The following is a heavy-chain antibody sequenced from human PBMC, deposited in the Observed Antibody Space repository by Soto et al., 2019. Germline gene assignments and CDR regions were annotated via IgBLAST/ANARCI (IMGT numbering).Heavy chain of an antibody. CDR1: GFTFSSYW. CDR2: INSDGSST. J-gene: IGHJ6*03. CDR3: ARVGCSGGSCYPGYYYYYMDV. V-gene: IGHV3-74*01. Sequence: GGSLRLSCAASGFTFSSYWMHWVRQAPGKGLVWVSRINSDGSSTSYADSVKGRFPISRDNAKNRLYLQMNSLRAEDTAVYYCARVGCSGGSCYPGYYYYYMDVWGKGTTVTVSS. D-gene: IGHD2-15*01.